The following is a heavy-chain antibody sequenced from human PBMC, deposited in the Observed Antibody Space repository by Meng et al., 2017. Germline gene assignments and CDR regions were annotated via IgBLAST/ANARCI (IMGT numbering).Heavy chain of an antibody. CDR2: ISGDGSIT. CDR1: GVTFTKYW. Sequence: VQLEKAGGGLVLSGGRRRLSCAVAGVTFTKYWMYWVRQVPGKGLVWVSRISGDGSITTYADSVKGRFTISRDNAKNTLYLQMNSLRPEDTAVYYCLDEAPRSDYWGQGSLVTVSS. CDR3: LDEAPRSDY. D-gene: IGHD1-1*01. V-gene: IGHV3-74*01. J-gene: IGHJ4*02.